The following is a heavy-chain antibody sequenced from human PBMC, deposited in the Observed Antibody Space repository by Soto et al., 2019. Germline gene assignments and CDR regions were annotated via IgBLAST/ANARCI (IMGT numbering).Heavy chain of an antibody. CDR1: GFTFSSYA. V-gene: IGHV3-23*01. D-gene: IGHD6-13*01. CDR2: ISGSGGRT. Sequence: PGLCLRRSCAGSGFTFSSYAIICVLENPVEGLDCFSAISGSGGRTYYADSVKGRFTISRDNSKNTLYLQMNSLRAEDTAVYYCAKSGLGSSSWYLPDYWGQGTLVTVSS. CDR3: AKSGLGSSSWYLPDY. J-gene: IGHJ4*02.